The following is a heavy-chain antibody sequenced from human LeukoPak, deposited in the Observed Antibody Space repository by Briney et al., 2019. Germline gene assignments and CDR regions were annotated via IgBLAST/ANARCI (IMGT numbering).Heavy chain of an antibody. D-gene: IGHD3-10*01. V-gene: IGHV3-7*01. CDR2: IKQDGRRT. CDR1: GFIFSNYW. Sequence: LTGGSLRLSCGASGFIFSNYWLSWVRQAPGKGLEWVANIKQDGRRTNYVDSVKGRFTISRDNSKNTLYLQMNSLRAEDTAVYYCARAPSYYYGSGSYYIPNFDYWGQGTLVTVSS. CDR3: ARAPSYYYGSGSYYIPNFDY. J-gene: IGHJ4*02.